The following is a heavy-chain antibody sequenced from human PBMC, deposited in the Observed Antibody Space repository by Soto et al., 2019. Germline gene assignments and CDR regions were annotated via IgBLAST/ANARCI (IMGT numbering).Heavy chain of an antibody. V-gene: IGHV3-21*01. CDR1: GFTFSSYS. Sequence: GGSLRLSCAASGFTFSSYSMNWVRQAPGKGLEWVSSISSSSSYIYYADSVKGRFTISRDNAKNSLYLQMNSLRAEDTAVYYCARGNIGYSSSSPLVDYWGQGTLVTVSS. J-gene: IGHJ4*02. D-gene: IGHD6-13*01. CDR3: ARGNIGYSSSSPLVDY. CDR2: ISSSSSYI.